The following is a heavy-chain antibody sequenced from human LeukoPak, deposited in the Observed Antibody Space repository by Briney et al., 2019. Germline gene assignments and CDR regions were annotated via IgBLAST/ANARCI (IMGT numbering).Heavy chain of an antibody. Sequence: GGSLRLSCAASGFTFSSYVMHWVRQAPGKGLEWVAIISYDGSNEYYADSVKGRFTISRDNSKNTLYLQMNSLRAEDTAVYYCARTGITLFDYWGQGTLVTVSS. CDR3: ARTGITLFDY. V-gene: IGHV3-30*04. CDR1: GFTFSSYV. CDR2: ISYDGSNE. D-gene: IGHD3-10*01. J-gene: IGHJ4*02.